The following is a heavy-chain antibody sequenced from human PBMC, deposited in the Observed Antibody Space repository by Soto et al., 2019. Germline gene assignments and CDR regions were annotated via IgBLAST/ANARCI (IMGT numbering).Heavy chain of an antibody. V-gene: IGHV3-53*04. Sequence: EVQLVESGGGLVQPGGSLRLSCAASGFTVSSNYMSWVRQAPGKGLEWVSVIYSGGSTYYADSVKGRFTISRHNSKNTLYLQMNSLRAEDTAVYYGARAVPGSHDSSGWYTELNWYFDLWGRGTLVTVSS. CDR1: GFTVSSNY. D-gene: IGHD6-19*01. CDR3: ARAVPGSHDSSGWYTELNWYFDL. CDR2: IYSGGST. J-gene: IGHJ2*01.